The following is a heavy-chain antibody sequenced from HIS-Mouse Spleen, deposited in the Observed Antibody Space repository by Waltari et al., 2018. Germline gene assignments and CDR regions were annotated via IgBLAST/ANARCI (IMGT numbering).Heavy chain of an antibody. D-gene: IGHD3-22*01. V-gene: IGHV4-34*01. CDR1: GGSFSGYY. CDR3: ARANYYDSRGFDY. J-gene: IGHJ4*02. CDR2: INHSGST. Sequence: QVQLQQWGAGLLKPSETLSLTCAVYGGSFSGYYWSWIRQPPVKGLEWIGEINHSGSTNYNPSLKSRVTISVDTSKNQFSLKLSSVTAADTAVYYCARANYYDSRGFDYWGQGTLVTVSS.